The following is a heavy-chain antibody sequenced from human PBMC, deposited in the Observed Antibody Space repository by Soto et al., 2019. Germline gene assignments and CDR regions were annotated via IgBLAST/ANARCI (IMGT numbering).Heavy chain of an antibody. CDR2: MSPNSGAT. J-gene: IGHJ6*02. CDR3: ARGGDAGVDV. Sequence: QVQLVQSGAEVTKPGASVKVSCRASGYTFTTYDINWVRQATGQGLEWMGWMSPNSGATGYAQKFQGRVTMTRDTSRSTAYMELSNLRSEDTAIYYCARGGDAGVDVWGQGTTVTVSS. V-gene: IGHV1-8*01. D-gene: IGHD1-1*01. CDR1: GYTFTTYD.